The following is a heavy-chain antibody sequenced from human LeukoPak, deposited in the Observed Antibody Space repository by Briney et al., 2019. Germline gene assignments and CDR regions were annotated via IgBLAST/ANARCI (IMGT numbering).Heavy chain of an antibody. Sequence: SVKVSCKASGGTFSSYSISWVRQAPGQGLEWMGGIIPIFGTANYAQKFQGRVTITADESTSTAYMELSSLRSEDTAVYYCARGGSPSIAAASALLQPFDYWGQGTLVTVSS. CDR2: IIPIFGTA. CDR1: GGTFSSYS. V-gene: IGHV1-69*01. CDR3: ARGGSPSIAAASALLQPFDY. J-gene: IGHJ4*02. D-gene: IGHD6-13*01.